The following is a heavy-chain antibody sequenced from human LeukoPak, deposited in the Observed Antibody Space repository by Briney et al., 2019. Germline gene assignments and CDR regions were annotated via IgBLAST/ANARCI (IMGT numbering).Heavy chain of an antibody. CDR1: GGSISSSNW. CDR2: IYHSGST. D-gene: IGHD1-1*01. J-gene: IGHJ3*02. CDR3: VGPATGTTEQPYYLNDAFDI. Sequence: MTSGTLSLTCAVSGGSISSSNWWSWVRQPPGKGLEWIGEIYHSGSTNYNPSLKSRVTISVDKSKNQFSLKLSSVTAADTAVYYCVGPATGTTEQPYYLNDAFDIWGQGTMVTVSS. V-gene: IGHV4-4*02.